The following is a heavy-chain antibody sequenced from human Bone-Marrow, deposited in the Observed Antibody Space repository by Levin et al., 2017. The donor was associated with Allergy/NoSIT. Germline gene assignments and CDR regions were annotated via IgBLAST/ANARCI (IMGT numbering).Heavy chain of an antibody. CDR1: GFTFSNYA. J-gene: IGHJ4*02. Sequence: GESLKISCAASGFTFSNYAMSWVRQAPGKGLEWVSAITNSGRTYYADSVKGRFTVSRDDSKNTLYLQMNSLRADDTAVYYCAKEMTTVVPVFDYWGQGTLVTVSS. D-gene: IGHD4-23*01. CDR2: ITNSGRT. CDR3: AKEMTTVVPVFDY. V-gene: IGHV3-23*01.